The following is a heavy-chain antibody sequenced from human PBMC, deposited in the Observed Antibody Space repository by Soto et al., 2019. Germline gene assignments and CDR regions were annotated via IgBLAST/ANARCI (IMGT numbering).Heavy chain of an antibody. J-gene: IGHJ6*03. Sequence: GASVKVSCTASGYSFTSYGISWVRQAPGQGLEWMGWISAYNGNTNYAQKLQGRVTMTTDTSTSTAYMELRSLRSDDTAVYYCARDRSNPPYYYYYMDVWGKGTTVTVSS. CDR3: ARDRSNPPYYYYYMDV. D-gene: IGHD4-4*01. CDR2: ISAYNGNT. V-gene: IGHV1-18*01. CDR1: GYSFTSYG.